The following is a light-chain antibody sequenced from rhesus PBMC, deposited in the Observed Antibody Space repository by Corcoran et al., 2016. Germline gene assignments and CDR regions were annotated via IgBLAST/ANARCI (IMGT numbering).Light chain of an antibody. CDR1: SSFIGGYNY. CDR2: EVS. J-gene: IGLJ6*01. V-gene: IGLV2-32*02. Sequence: QAALTQPRSVSGSPGQSVTISCTGTSSFIGGYNYVSWYQQHPGTAPKLMIYEVSKRPSGVSDRFSGSKSGNTASLTISGLQAEDEADYYCSSYAGSNTLVFGSGTKLTVL. CDR3: SSYAGSNTLV.